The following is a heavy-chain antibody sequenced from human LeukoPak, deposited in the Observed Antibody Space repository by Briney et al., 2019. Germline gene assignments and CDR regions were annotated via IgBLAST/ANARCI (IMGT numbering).Heavy chain of an antibody. D-gene: IGHD4-17*01. CDR1: GLTFSNNA. V-gene: IGHV3-23*01. J-gene: IGHJ6*03. CDR2: ISGPGGST. Sequence: GGSLRLSCAASGLTFSNNAMKWVRQAPGKGLEWVSTISGPGGSTYYGDSVKGRFTTSRDNSKNTVYLQMNSLRADDTAIYYCAKGDYGYYYYMGVWGKGTTVTVSS. CDR3: AKGDYGYYYYMGV.